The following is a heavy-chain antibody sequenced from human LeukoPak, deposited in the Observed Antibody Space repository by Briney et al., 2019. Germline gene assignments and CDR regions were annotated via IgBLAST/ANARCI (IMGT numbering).Heavy chain of an antibody. Sequence: GGSLRLSCAASGFTLSSYAMSWVRQAPGEGLEWVSAISYSGGTTYYADSVKGRFTISRDSSRNTLYLQMGSLRADDTAVYYCAKDWGGYSSSSFDYWGQGILVTVSS. D-gene: IGHD6-6*01. CDR1: GFTLSSYA. V-gene: IGHV3-23*01. CDR2: ISYSGGTT. CDR3: AKDWGGYSSSSFDY. J-gene: IGHJ4*02.